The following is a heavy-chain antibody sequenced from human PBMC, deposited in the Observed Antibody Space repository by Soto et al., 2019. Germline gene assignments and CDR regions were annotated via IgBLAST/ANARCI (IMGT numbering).Heavy chain of an antibody. CDR2: IYYSGST. Sequence: PSETLSLTCTVSGGSISSYYLSWIRQPPGKGLEWIGYIYYSGSTNYNPSLKSRVTISVDTSKNQFSLKLSSVTAADTAVYYCARRTNYYDSSAEIGWFDPWGQGTLVTVSS. CDR1: GGSISSYY. V-gene: IGHV4-59*08. D-gene: IGHD3-22*01. J-gene: IGHJ5*02. CDR3: ARRTNYYDSSAEIGWFDP.